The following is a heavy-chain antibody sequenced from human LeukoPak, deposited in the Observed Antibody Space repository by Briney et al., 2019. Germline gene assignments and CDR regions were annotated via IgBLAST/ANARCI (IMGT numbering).Heavy chain of an antibody. D-gene: IGHD3-10*01. Sequence: PSETLSLTCTVSGGSISSYYWSWIRQPPGKGLEWIGYIYYSGSTNYNPSLKSRVTISVDTSKNQFSLKLSSVTAADTAVYYCARRTYYYGSGSYYAGEYFNYWGQGTLVTVSS. CDR3: ARRTYYYGSGSYYAGEYFNY. J-gene: IGHJ4*02. CDR1: GGSISSYY. V-gene: IGHV4-59*01. CDR2: IYYSGST.